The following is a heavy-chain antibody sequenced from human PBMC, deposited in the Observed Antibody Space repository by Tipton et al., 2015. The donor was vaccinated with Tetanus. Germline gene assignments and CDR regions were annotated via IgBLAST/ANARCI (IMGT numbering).Heavy chain of an antibody. D-gene: IGHD3-22*01. V-gene: IGHV1-2*02. J-gene: IGHJ6*02. Sequence: QVQLAQSGAEVKKPGASVKVSCKASGYTFTGYYMYWVRQAPGQGLEWMGWIDPNSGGTVYAQKFQGRVTMTRDTSNSTAYMELRSLRSDDTAVYYCARDRGDYIFYGMDVWGPGTTVTVS. CDR1: GYTFTGYY. CDR2: IDPNSGGT. CDR3: ARDRGDYIFYGMDV.